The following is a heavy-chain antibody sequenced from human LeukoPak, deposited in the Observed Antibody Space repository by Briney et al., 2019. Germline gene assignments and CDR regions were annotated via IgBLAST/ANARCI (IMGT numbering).Heavy chain of an antibody. J-gene: IGHJ4*02. CDR2: IYHTGSA. CDR3: ARDDSDYGPSNFDN. Sequence: SETLSLTCTVSGGSISSYYWSWLRQPPGKGLEWVGTIYHTGSAYYNPSFKSRLTISVDTSKNQFSLTLTSVTAADTAVYYCARDDSDYGPSNFDNWGQGILVTVSS. D-gene: IGHD4-17*01. V-gene: IGHV4-59*12. CDR1: GGSISSYY.